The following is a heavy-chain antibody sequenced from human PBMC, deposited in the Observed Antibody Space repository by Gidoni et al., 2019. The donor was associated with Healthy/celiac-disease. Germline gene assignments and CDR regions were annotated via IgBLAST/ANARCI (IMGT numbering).Heavy chain of an antibody. Sequence: EVQLVESGGGLVQPGGSLRLSCAASGFTFSSYWMHWVRQAPGKGLVWVSRINSDGSSTSYADSVKGRFTISRDNAKNTLYLQMNSLRAEDTAVYYCARDRGTVTPSYYYYGMDVWGQGTTVTVSS. J-gene: IGHJ6*02. CDR2: INSDGSST. CDR1: GFTFSSYW. D-gene: IGHD4-17*01. V-gene: IGHV3-74*01. CDR3: ARDRGTVTPSYYYYGMDV.